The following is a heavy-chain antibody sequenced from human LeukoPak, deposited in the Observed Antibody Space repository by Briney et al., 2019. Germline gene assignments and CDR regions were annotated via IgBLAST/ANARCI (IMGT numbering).Heavy chain of an antibody. D-gene: IGHD1/OR15-1a*01. Sequence: ASVKVSCKASGYTFTSYYMHWVRQAPGQGLEWMGIINPSGGSTSYAQKFQGRVTMTRDTSTSTVYMELSSLRSEDTAVYYCASQPSITGTRDYYYMDVWGKGTTVTVSS. CDR2: INPSGGST. CDR3: ASQPSITGTRDYYYMDV. V-gene: IGHV1-46*01. CDR1: GYTFTSYY. J-gene: IGHJ6*03.